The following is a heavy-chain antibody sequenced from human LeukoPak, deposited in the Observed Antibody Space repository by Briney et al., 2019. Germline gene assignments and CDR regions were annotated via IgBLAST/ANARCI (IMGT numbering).Heavy chain of an antibody. V-gene: IGHV3-48*01. D-gene: IGHD6-25*01. J-gene: IGHJ6*03. CDR1: GFTFSSYA. Sequence: GRSLRLSCAASGFTFSSYAMHWVRQAPGKGLEWVSYISSSSSTIYYADSVKGRFAISRDNAKNSLYLQMNSLRADDTAVYYCARFAAGGSYYYYMDVWGKGTTVTVSS. CDR2: ISSSSSTI. CDR3: ARFAAGGSYYYYMDV.